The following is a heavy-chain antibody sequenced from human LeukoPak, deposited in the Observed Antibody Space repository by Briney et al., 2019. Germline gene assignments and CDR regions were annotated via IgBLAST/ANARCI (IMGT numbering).Heavy chain of an antibody. D-gene: IGHD3-10*01. CDR2: INWNSGSI. CDR3: AKDMDYYYGSGSYSY. Sequence: GGSLRLSCAASGFTFDDYAMHWVRQAPGKGLEWVSGINWNSGSIGYADSVKGRFTISRDNAKNSLYLQMNSLRAEDTALYYCAKDMDYYYGSGSYSYWGQGTLVTVSS. CDR1: GFTFDDYA. V-gene: IGHV3-9*01. J-gene: IGHJ4*02.